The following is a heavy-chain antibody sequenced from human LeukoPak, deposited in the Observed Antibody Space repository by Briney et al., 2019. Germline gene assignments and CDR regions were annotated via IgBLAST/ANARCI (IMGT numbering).Heavy chain of an antibody. J-gene: IGHJ6*03. CDR1: GFTFSSHS. CDR2: ISGWSSNYI. D-gene: IGHD1-26*01. V-gene: IGHV3-21*01. Sequence: GGSLRLSCTVCGFTFSSHSMSWVRQAPGKGLEWISSISGWSSNYIYYAESVKGRFTISRDNARNLMYLQMNSLRAQDTALYFCARVVGFGDYYYYYYMDVWGKGTTVIVSS. CDR3: ARVVGFGDYYYYYYMDV.